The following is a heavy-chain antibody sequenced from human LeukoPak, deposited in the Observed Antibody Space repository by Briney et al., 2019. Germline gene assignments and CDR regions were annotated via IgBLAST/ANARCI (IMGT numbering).Heavy chain of an antibody. CDR3: ASAPHHYYLAV. CDR1: GASMINTY. J-gene: IGHJ6*03. CDR2: DHYGGGT. V-gene: IGHV4-59*08. Sequence: SETLSLTCTVSGASMINTYWTWIRQPPGRGLEWIGYDHYGGGTNYNPSLNSRVTISIDTTKNHVPLKLRSVTAADTAVYYCASAPHHYYLAVWSKGTTVIVSS.